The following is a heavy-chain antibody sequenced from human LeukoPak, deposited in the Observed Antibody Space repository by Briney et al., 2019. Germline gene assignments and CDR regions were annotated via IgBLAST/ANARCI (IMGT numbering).Heavy chain of an antibody. CDR2: IYYSGST. Sequence: PSETLSLTCTVSGGSISSYYWSWIRQPPGKGLEWIGYIYYSGSTYYNPSLKSRVTISVDTSKNQFSLRLSSVTAADTALYYCAYSGSYGHLGYWGQGIPVTVSS. D-gene: IGHD1-26*01. CDR1: GGSISSYY. J-gene: IGHJ4*02. CDR3: AYSGSYGHLGY. V-gene: IGHV4-59*04.